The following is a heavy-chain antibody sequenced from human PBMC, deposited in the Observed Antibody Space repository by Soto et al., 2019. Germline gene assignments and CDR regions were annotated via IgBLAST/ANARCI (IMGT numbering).Heavy chain of an antibody. CDR1: GGSFSGYY. D-gene: IGHD3-22*01. J-gene: IGHJ5*02. V-gene: IGHV4-34*01. CDR3: ARGRYYYDSSGYWLKGRWFDP. CDR2: INHSGST. Sequence: PSETLSLTCAVYGGSFSGYYWSWIRQPPWKGLEWIGEINHSGSTNYNPSLKSRVTISVDTSKNQFSLKLSSVTAADTAVYYCARGRYYYDSSGYWLKGRWFDPWGQGTLVTVSS.